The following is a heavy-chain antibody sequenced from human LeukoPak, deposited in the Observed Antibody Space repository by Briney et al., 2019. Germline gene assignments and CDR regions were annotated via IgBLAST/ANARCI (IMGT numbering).Heavy chain of an antibody. V-gene: IGHV3-48*04. CDR1: GFTFSSYS. J-gene: IGHJ5*02. CDR3: ARGRDILTGSNWFDP. CDR2: ISSSSSTI. D-gene: IGHD3-9*01. Sequence: GGSLRLSCAASGFTFSSYSMNWVRQAPGKGLEWVSYISSSSSTIYYADSVKGRFTISRDNAKNSLYLQMNSLRAEDTAVYYCARGRDILTGSNWFDPWGQGTLVTVSS.